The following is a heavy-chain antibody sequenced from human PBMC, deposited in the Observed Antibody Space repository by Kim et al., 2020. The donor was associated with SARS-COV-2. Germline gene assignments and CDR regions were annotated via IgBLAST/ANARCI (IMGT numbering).Heavy chain of an antibody. CDR1: GGSISSSSYY. Sequence: SETLSLTCTVSGGSISSSSYYWGWIRQPPGKGLEWIGSIYYSGSTYYNPSLKSRVTISVDTSKNQFSLKLCSVTAADTAVYYCARDLTQNTVDYGDYAAGYFDYWGQGTLVTVSS. CDR3: ARDLTQNTVDYGDYAAGYFDY. V-gene: IGHV4-39*07. CDR2: IYYSGST. J-gene: IGHJ4*02. D-gene: IGHD4-17*01.